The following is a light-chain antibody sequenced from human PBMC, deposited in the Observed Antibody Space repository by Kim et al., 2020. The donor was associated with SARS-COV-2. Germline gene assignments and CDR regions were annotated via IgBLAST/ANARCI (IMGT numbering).Light chain of an antibody. CDR1: SLRSYY. CDR3: NSRDSSGNHWV. V-gene: IGLV3-19*01. J-gene: IGLJ3*02. CDR2: GKN. Sequence: ALGQTVRITCGGDSLRSYYASWYQQKPGQAPVLVIYGKNNRPSGIPDRFSGSSSGNTASLTITGAQAEDEADYYCNSRDSSGNHWVFGGGTQLTVL.